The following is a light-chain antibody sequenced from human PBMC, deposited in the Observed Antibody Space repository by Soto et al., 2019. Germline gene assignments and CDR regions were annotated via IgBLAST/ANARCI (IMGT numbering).Light chain of an antibody. Sequence: EIVLTQSPATLSLSPGERATLSCRASQNIDSYLAWYQQKPGQAPRLLIYDASNRDTGIPASFSGSGYGTDFTLTIRSLEPEDFAVYYCQQRSSWPLTFGGGTKVEIK. J-gene: IGKJ4*01. CDR3: QQRSSWPLT. CDR2: DAS. V-gene: IGKV3-11*01. CDR1: QNIDSY.